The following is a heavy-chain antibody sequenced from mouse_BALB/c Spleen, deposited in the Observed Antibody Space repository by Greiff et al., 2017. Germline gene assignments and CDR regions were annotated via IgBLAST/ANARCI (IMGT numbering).Heavy chain of an antibody. J-gene: IGHJ2*01. V-gene: IGHV5-6*01. CDR2: ISSGGSYT. CDR3: ARGSTATLFDY. CDR1: GFTFSSYG. Sequence: EVKLVESGGDLVKPGGSLKLSCAASGFTFSSYGMSWVRQTPDKRLEWVATISSGGSYTYYPDSVKGRFTISRDNAKNTLYLQMSSLKSEDTAMYYCARGSTATLFDYWGKGTTLTVSS. D-gene: IGHD1-2*01.